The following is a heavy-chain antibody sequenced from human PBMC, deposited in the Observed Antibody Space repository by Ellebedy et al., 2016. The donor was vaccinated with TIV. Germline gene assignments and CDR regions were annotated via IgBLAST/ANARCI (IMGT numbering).Heavy chain of an antibody. Sequence: GGSLRLXXPPSGVTVSSYWLGWGRQAPGKVLEWVATIQQDGSETFYMDSVKGRFTVSRDKAENSLYLQMNRLRAEDTAVQVCVRGDGRGHNVTDCWGQGTLVTVSS. V-gene: IGHV3-7*01. CDR1: GVTVSSYW. D-gene: IGHD5/OR15-5a*01. CDR3: VRGDGRGHNVTDC. J-gene: IGHJ4*02. CDR2: IQQDGSET.